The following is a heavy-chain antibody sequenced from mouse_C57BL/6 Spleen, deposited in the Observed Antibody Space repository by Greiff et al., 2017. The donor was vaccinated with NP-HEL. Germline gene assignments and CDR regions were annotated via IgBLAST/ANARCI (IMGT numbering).Heavy chain of an antibody. CDR1: GYTFTDYY. Sequence: VQLQQSGAELVRPGASVKLSCKASGYTFTDYYINWVKQRPGQGLEWIARIYPGSGNTYYNEKFNGKDTLTAEKSSSTAYMQLISLTSEDSAVYFCAREKIYAGYFWFAYWGQGTLVPVSA. D-gene: IGHD2-3*01. J-gene: IGHJ3*01. V-gene: IGHV1-76*01. CDR3: AREKIYAGYFWFAY. CDR2: IYPGSGNT.